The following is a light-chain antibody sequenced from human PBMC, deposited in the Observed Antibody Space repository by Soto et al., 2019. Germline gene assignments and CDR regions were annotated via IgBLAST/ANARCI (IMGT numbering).Light chain of an antibody. CDR3: QQYNSYSEA. CDR1: QTVPSR. Sequence: EIVMSLSPATLSVSPGEGVTLSCRASQTVPSRIAWYQQKPGQAPSLLIYGASTRATGVPDRFSGTGSGTEFTLTISSLKSEDYAVYYCQQYNSYSEAFGQGTKVDI. J-gene: IGKJ1*01. V-gene: IGKV3-15*01. CDR2: GAS.